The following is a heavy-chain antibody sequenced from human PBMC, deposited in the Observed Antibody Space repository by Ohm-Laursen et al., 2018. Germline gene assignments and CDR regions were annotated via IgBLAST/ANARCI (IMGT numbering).Heavy chain of an antibody. D-gene: IGHD6-13*01. CDR3: AKDLLAAPDYYGMDV. J-gene: IGHJ6*02. CDR1: GFTFGNYA. V-gene: IGHV3-9*01. CDR2: INWNSGDI. Sequence: SLRLSCTASGFTFGNYAMHWVRQAPGKGLEWVATINWNSGDIGYGDSVKGRFTISRDNARSSLDLQMNSLRVEDTALYYCAKDLLAAPDYYGMDVWGQGTTVTVSS.